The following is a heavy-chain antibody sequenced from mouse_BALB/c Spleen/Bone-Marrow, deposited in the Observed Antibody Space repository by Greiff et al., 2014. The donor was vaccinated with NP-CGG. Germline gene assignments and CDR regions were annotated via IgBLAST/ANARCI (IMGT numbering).Heavy chain of an antibody. D-gene: IGHD2-3*01. Sequence: EVKLMESGGGLVQPGGSLKLSCAASGFDFSRYWMSWVRQAPGKGLEWIGEINPDSSTINYTPSLKDKFIISRDNAKNTLYLQMSKVRSEDAALYYCARNGYYGWFAYWGQGTLVTVSA. CDR3: ARNGYYGWFAY. J-gene: IGHJ3*01. V-gene: IGHV4-1*02. CDR1: GFDFSRYW. CDR2: INPDSSTI.